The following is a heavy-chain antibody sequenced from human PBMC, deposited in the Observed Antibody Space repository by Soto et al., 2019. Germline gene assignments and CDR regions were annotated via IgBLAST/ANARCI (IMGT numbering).Heavy chain of an antibody. Sequence: GGSLRLSCAASGFTFSSYAMSWVRQAPGKGLEWVSAISGSGGSTYYADSVKGRFTISRDNSKNTLYLQMNSLRAEDTAVYYCAKFITIFGVVIKGYYYYGMDVWGQGTTVTVSS. CDR3: AKFITIFGVVIKGYYYYGMDV. V-gene: IGHV3-23*01. D-gene: IGHD3-3*01. CDR1: GFTFSSYA. CDR2: ISGSGGST. J-gene: IGHJ6*02.